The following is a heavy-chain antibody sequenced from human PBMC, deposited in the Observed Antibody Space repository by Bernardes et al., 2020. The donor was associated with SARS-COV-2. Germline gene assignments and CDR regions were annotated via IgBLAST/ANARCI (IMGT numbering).Heavy chain of an antibody. CDR2: ISCSGGST. CDR3: AKDYDGDHYYYYGMDV. Sequence: GGSLRLSCAASGFTFSSYAMSWVRQAPGKGLEWVSAISCSGGSTYYADSVKGRFTISRDNSKNTLYLQMNSLRAEDTAVYYCAKDYDGDHYYYYGMDVWGQGTTVTVSS. CDR1: GFTFSSYA. V-gene: IGHV3-23*01. D-gene: IGHD3-10*01. J-gene: IGHJ6*02.